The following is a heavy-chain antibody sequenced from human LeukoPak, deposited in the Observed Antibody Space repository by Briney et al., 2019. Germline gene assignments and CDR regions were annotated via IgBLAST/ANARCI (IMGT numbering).Heavy chain of an antibody. J-gene: IGHJ4*02. D-gene: IGHD6-13*01. Sequence: GGSLRLSCAASGFTFSSYWMTWVRQAPGKGLEWVASIKQDGSDKYYVDSVKGRFTISRDNAKNSLYLQVNSLRAEDTAVYYCARFIAAPYYFDYWGRGTLVTVSS. CDR3: ARFIAAPYYFDY. V-gene: IGHV3-7*01. CDR2: IKQDGSDK. CDR1: GFTFSSYW.